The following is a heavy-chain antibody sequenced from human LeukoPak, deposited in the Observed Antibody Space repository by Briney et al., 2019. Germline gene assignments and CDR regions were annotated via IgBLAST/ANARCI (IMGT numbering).Heavy chain of an antibody. CDR2: VGRDGSEK. CDR3: AKVGTWELQWVFEN. Sequence: GGSLRLSCAASGFTFSGYWMTWVRQVPGKGLEWVANVGRDGSEKNYVDSVEGRFTISRDNAKKSLDLEMNSLRVEDTALYYCAKVGTWELQWVFENWGQGTLVTISS. J-gene: IGHJ4*02. D-gene: IGHD1-26*01. CDR1: GFTFSGYW. V-gene: IGHV3-7*01.